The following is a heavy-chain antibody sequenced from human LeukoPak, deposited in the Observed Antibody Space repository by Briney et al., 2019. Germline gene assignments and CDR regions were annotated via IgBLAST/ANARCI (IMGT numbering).Heavy chain of an antibody. CDR3: ASWGYYDSSGYPRYYFDY. CDR1: GGSFSGYY. J-gene: IGHJ4*02. CDR2: INHSGST. D-gene: IGHD3-22*01. Sequence: PLETLSLTCAVYGGSFSGYYWSWIRQPPGKGLERIGEINHSGSTNYNPSLKSRVTISVDTSKNQFSLKLSSVTAADTAVYYCASWGYYDSSGYPRYYFDYWGQGTLVTVSS. V-gene: IGHV4-34*01.